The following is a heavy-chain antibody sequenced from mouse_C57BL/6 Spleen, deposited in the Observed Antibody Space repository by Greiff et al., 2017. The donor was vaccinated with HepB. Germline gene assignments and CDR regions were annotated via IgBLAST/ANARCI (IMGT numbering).Heavy chain of an antibody. CDR1: GYTFTSYW. CDR2: IDPSDSYT. J-gene: IGHJ2*01. D-gene: IGHD1-1*01. CDR3: ARSIDGSSPYFDY. V-gene: IGHV1-59*01. Sequence: QVQLKQPGAELVRPGTSVKLSCKASGYTFTSYWMHWVKQRPGQGLEWIGVIDPSDSYTNYNQKFKGKATLTVDTSSSTAYMQLSSLTSEDSAVYYCARSIDGSSPYFDYWGQGTTLTVSS.